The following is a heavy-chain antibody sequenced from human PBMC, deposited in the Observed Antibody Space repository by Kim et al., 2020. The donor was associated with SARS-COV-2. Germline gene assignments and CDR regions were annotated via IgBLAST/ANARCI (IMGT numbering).Heavy chain of an antibody. CDR1: GYTFTSYD. CDR2: MNPNSGNT. CDR3: AGTPAYDSSDYQGYYFDY. Sequence: ASVKVSCKASGYTFTSYDINWVRQATGQGLEWMGWMNPNSGNTGYAQKFQGRVTMTRNTSISTAYMELSSLRSEDTAVYYCAGTPAYDSSDYQGYYFDYWGQGTLVTVSS. V-gene: IGHV1-8*01. J-gene: IGHJ4*02. D-gene: IGHD3-22*01.